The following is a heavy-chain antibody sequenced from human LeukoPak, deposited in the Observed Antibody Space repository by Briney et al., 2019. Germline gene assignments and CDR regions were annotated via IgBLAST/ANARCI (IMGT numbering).Heavy chain of an antibody. Sequence: GGSLRLSCAASGFTVSSNYMSWVRQAPGKGLEWVSVIYSGGSTYYADSVKGRFTISRDNSKNTLCLQMNSLRAEDTAVYYCARDPNDSSGYYFDYWGQGTLVTVSS. D-gene: IGHD3-22*01. CDR3: ARDPNDSSGYYFDY. CDR1: GFTVSSNY. CDR2: IYSGGST. J-gene: IGHJ4*02. V-gene: IGHV3-66*01.